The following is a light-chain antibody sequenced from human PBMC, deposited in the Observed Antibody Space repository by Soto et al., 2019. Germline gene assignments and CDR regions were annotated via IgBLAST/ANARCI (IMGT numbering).Light chain of an antibody. CDR2: WAS. CDR1: QSVLYSSNNENY. J-gene: IGKJ1*01. V-gene: IGKV4-1*01. CDR3: QQYYSTPPT. Sequence: DIVMTQSPDSLAVSLGERATINCKSSQSVLYSSNNENYLAWYQQKPGQPPSLIIYWASTRESGVPDRFSGSGSGTDFTLTISSLQAEDVAVYYCQQYYSTPPTFGQGTKVEIK.